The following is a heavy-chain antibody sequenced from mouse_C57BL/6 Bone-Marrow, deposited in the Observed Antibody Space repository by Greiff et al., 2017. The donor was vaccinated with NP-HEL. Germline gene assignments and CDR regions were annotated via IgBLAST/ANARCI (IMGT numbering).Heavy chain of an antibody. V-gene: IGHV7-1*01. D-gene: IGHD2-4*01. CDR3: ARDDDYDGEAWFAY. J-gene: IGHJ3*01. CDR1: GFTFSDFY. Sequence: DVKLVESGGGLVQSGRSLRLSCATSGFTFSDFYMEWVRQAPGKGLEWIAASRNKANDYTTEYSASVKGRFIVSRDTSQSILYLQMNALRAEDTAIYYCARDDDYDGEAWFAYWGQGTLVTVSA. CDR2: SRNKANDYTT.